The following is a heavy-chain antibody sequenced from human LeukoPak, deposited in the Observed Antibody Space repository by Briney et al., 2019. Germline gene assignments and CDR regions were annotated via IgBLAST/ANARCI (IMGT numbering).Heavy chain of an antibody. D-gene: IGHD5-18*01. V-gene: IGHV3-23*01. CDR3: AKGGIQLWLMYY. CDR2: ISSSGGST. Sequence: PGGPLRLSCAASGFTFSSYAMSWVRQAPGKGLEWVSAISSSGGSTYYADSVKGRFTISRDNSKNTLYLQMNSLRAEDTAVYYCAKGGIQLWLMYYWGQGTLVTVSS. J-gene: IGHJ4*02. CDR1: GFTFSSYA.